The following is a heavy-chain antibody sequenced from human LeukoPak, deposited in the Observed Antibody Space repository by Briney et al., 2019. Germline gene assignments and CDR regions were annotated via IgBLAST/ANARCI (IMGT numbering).Heavy chain of an antibody. J-gene: IGHJ4*02. CDR3: ARDLMVGEALDQ. V-gene: IGHV3-74*01. CDR1: GFIFSDYW. CDR2: ITSDGSST. D-gene: IGHD2-15*01. Sequence: PGGSLRLSCAASGFIFSDYWMHWVRQAPGKGLVWVSRITSDGSSTSHADSVKGRFTISRDNAKKTLYLQMNSLRVEDTAVYFCARDLMVGEALDQWGQGTLVTVSS.